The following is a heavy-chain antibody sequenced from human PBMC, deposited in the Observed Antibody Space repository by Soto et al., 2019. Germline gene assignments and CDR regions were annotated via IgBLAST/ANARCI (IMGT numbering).Heavy chain of an antibody. CDR1: GFTFSSYA. V-gene: IGHV3-30-3*01. D-gene: IGHD3-22*01. CDR3: ARDLYYYDSSGYSYYFDY. Sequence: VGSLRLSCAASGFTFSSYAMHWVRQAPGKGLEWVAVISYDGSNKYYADSVKGRFTISRDNSKNTLYLQMNSLRAEDTAVYYCARDLYYYDSSGYSYYFDYWGQGTLVTVSS. J-gene: IGHJ4*02. CDR2: ISYDGSNK.